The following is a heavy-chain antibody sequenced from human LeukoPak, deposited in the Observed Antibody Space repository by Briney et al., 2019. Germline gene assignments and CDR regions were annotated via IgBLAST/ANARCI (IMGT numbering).Heavy chain of an antibody. J-gene: IGHJ3*02. Sequence: SETLSLTCTVSGGSISSYYWSWIRQPPGKGLEWIGYIYYSGSTNYNPFLKSRVTISVDTSKNQFSLKLSSVTAADTAVYYCARELPIVVATASGAFDIWGQGTMVTVFS. CDR1: GGSISSYY. CDR3: ARELPIVVATASGAFDI. D-gene: IGHD3-22*01. CDR2: IYYSGST. V-gene: IGHV4-59*01.